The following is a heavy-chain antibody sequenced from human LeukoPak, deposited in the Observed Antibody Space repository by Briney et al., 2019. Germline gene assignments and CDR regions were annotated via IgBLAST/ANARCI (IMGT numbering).Heavy chain of an antibody. CDR2: ISGGDSSR. J-gene: IGHJ4*02. Sequence: GGSLRLSCAASGFTFSDYYMRWVRQAPGKGLEWVGYISGGDSSRYYAGSVKGRFTIYRDNAKNSLCLQMNSLRAEDTAVYYCARDLSAGGNPYYHSDGYGYWGQGTLVTVSS. CDR3: ARDLSAGGNPYYHSDGYGY. V-gene: IGHV3-11*01. D-gene: IGHD3-22*01. CDR1: GFTFSDYY.